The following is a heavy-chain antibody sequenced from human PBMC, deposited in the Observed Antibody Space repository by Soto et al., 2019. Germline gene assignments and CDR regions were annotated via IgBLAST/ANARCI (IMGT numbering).Heavy chain of an antibody. V-gene: IGHV3-23*01. Sequence: GGSLRLSCAASGFKFSNFAMSWVRQAPGKGLEWVSGISGTGGRTYFADSVKGRFTVSRDNSRHTLFLQMTSLRDEDTAFYYCERDAQGLEPFTPRNWGLGTLVTVSS. J-gene: IGHJ4*02. CDR2: ISGTGGRT. CDR1: GFKFSNFA. D-gene: IGHD6-19*01. CDR3: ERDAQGLEPFTPRN.